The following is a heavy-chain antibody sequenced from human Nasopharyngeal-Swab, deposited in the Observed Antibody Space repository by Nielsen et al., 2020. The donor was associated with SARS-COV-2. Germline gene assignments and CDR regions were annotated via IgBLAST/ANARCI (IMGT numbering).Heavy chain of an antibody. Sequence: GSLRLSCAVYGGSFSGYYWSWIRQPPGKGLEWIGEINYSGSTNYNPSLKSRVTISVDTSKNQFSLKLGSVTAADTAVYYCAGEYSSSSALLDYWGQGTLVTVSS. V-gene: IGHV4-34*01. D-gene: IGHD6-6*01. CDR1: GGSFSGYY. CDR2: INYSGST. J-gene: IGHJ4*02. CDR3: AGEYSSSSALLDY.